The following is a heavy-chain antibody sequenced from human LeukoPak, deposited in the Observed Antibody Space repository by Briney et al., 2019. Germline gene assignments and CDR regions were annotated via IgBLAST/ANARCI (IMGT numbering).Heavy chain of an antibody. Sequence: SETLSLTCTVSGGSISSYYWSWIRQPAGKGLEWIGRIYTSGSTNYNPSLKSQVTMSVDTSKNQFSLKLSSVTAADTAVYYCARDSKFWVGAHPDDAFDIWGQGTMVTVSS. CDR1: GGSISSYY. CDR3: ARDSKFWVGAHPDDAFDI. D-gene: IGHD1-26*01. V-gene: IGHV4-4*07. CDR2: IYTSGST. J-gene: IGHJ3*02.